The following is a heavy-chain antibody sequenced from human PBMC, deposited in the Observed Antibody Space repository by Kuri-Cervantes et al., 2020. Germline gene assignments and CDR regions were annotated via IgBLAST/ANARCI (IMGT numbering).Heavy chain of an antibody. CDR2: IYYSGST. CDR1: GGSISSYY. J-gene: IGHJ5*02. V-gene: IGHV4-59*01. Sequence: SETLSLTCTVSGGSISSYYWSWIRQPPGKGLEWIGYIYYSGSTNYNPSLKSRVTISVDTSKNQFPLKLSSVTAADTAVYYCARDHYDSSGYYGRWLDPWGQGTLVTVSS. CDR3: ARDHYDSSGYYGRWLDP. D-gene: IGHD3-22*01.